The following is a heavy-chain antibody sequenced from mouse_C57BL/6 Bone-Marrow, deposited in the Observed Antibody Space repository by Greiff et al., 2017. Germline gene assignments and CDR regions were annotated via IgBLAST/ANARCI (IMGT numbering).Heavy chain of an antibody. CDR3: ARITTVVAEFYAMDY. CDR1: GYTFTDYN. Sequence: VQLQQSGPELVKPGASVKMSCKASGYTFTDYNMHWVKQSHGKSLEWIGYINPNNGGTSYNQKFKGKATLTVNKSSSTAYMELRSLTSEDSAVYYCARITTVVAEFYAMDYWGQGTSVTVSS. CDR2: INPNNGGT. V-gene: IGHV1-22*01. D-gene: IGHD1-1*01. J-gene: IGHJ4*01.